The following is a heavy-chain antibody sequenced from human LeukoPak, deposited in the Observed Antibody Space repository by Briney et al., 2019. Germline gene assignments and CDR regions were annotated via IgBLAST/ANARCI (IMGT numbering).Heavy chain of an antibody. J-gene: IGHJ4*02. Sequence: SETLSLTCTVSGGSTSGYYWSWFRQPPGKRLEWIGFIHFSGRTKYTASLMSRVTISLDTSNNQFSLHLMSVTAADTAVYYCARHFNSGTFPLDHWGQGTLVTVSS. CDR2: IHFSGRT. CDR1: GGSTSGYY. CDR3: ARHFNSGTFPLDH. D-gene: IGHD3-10*01. V-gene: IGHV4-59*08.